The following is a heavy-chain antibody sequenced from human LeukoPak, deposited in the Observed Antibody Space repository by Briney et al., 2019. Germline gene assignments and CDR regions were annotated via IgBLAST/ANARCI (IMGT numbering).Heavy chain of an antibody. CDR3: AKSLTGYYLDAFDI. J-gene: IGHJ3*02. CDR1: GFTFDDYA. V-gene: IGHV3-9*01. CDR2: ISWNSGSI. Sequence: GGSLRLSCAASGFTFDDYAMHWVRQAPGKGVEWVSGISWNSGSIGYADSVKGRFTISRDNAKNSLYLQMNSLRAEDTALYYCAKSLTGYYLDAFDIWGQGTMVTVSS. D-gene: IGHD3-9*01.